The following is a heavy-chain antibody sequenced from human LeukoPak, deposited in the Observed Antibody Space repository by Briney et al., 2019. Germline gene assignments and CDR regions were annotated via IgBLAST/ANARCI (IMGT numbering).Heavy chain of an antibody. CDR3: ARHYYYYYYTDV. CDR1: GYSISSGYY. CDR2: IYHSGST. J-gene: IGHJ6*03. Sequence: PSETLSLTCTVSGYSISSGYYWGWIRQPPGKGLEWIGSIYHSGSTYYNPSLKSRVTISVDTSKNQFSLKLSSVTAADTAVYYCARHYYYYYYTDVWGKGTTVTVSS. V-gene: IGHV4-38-2*02.